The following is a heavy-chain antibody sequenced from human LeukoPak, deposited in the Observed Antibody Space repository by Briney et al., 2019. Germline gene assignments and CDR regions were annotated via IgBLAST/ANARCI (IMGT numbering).Heavy chain of an antibody. D-gene: IGHD1-26*01. CDR2: ISSSGSTI. J-gene: IGHJ4*02. CDR1: GFTFSSYA. V-gene: IGHV3-21*04. Sequence: GGSLRLSCAASGFTFSSYAMSWVRQAPGKGLEWVSAISSSGSTIYYADSVKGRFTISRDNAKNSLYLQMNSLRAEDTAVYYCAREIRGYSYFDYWGQGTLVTVSS. CDR3: AREIRGYSYFDY.